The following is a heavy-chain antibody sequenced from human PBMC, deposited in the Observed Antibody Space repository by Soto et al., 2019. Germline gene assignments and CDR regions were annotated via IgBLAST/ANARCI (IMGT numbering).Heavy chain of an antibody. V-gene: IGHV5-51*01. D-gene: IGHD2-15*01. J-gene: IGHJ4*02. CDR1: GYIFPDHW. Sequence: GEALKIAFQGAGYIFPDHWIGWVLQMPGKGLEWMGIIFPADDDIKYSPTCQGQGASSAYMSIKTAYLQWSSMKASDTDMYYCARVDPKGGTSSNYFDFWGPGTLVTVSS. CDR2: IFPADDDI. CDR3: ARVDPKGGTSSNYFDF.